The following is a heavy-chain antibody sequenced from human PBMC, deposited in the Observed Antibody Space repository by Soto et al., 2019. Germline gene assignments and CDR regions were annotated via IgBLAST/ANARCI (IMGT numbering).Heavy chain of an antibody. CDR3: ARVTLAKYYYYGMDV. CDR2: INHSGST. Sequence: SETLSLTCTVSGGSISSGGYYWSWIRQHPGKGLEWIGEINHSGSTNYNPSLKSRVTISVDTSKSQFSLKLSSVTAADTAVYYCARVTLAKYYYYGMDVWGQGTTVTVSS. CDR1: GGSISSGGYY. J-gene: IGHJ6*02. V-gene: IGHV4-31*03. D-gene: IGHD3-16*01.